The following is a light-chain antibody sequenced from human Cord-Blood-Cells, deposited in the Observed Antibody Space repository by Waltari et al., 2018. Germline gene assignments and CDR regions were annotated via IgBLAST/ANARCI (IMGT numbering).Light chain of an antibody. J-gene: IGKJ1*01. Sequence: DIVMTQSASTLSVSPGARAPRPCRASQSVSSNVAWYQQKPGQAPRLLIFGASTRATSSPARFSGSGSWAEFTLTISSLQSADFSVYYCQQHNNWPPWTFGQGTKVEIK. CDR1: QSVSSN. CDR2: GAS. V-gene: IGKV3-15*01. CDR3: QQHNNWPPWT.